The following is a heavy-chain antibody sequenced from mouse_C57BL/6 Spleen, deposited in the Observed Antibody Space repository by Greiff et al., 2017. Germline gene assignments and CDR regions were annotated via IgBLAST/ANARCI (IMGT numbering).Heavy chain of an antibody. D-gene: IGHD2-5*01. CDR1: GYSITSGYY. J-gene: IGHJ2*01. CDR3: ARGSNYERYFDY. V-gene: IGHV3-6*01. CDR2: ISYDGSN. Sequence: EVQLQESGPGLVKPSQSLSLTCSVTGYSITSGYYWNWIRQFPGNKLEWMGYISYDGSNNYNPSLKNRISITRDTSKNQFFLKLNSVTTEDTATYYCARGSNYERYFDYWGQGTTLTVSS.